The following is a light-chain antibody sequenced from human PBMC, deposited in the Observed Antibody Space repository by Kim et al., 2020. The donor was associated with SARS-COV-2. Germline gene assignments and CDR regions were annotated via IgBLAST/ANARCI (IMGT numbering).Light chain of an antibody. J-gene: IGKJ5*01. CDR2: GAS. CDR3: QQSYSSSIT. V-gene: IGKV1-39*01. CDR1: QGISSS. Sequence: ASVGDRVIITCRASQGISSSLNWYQPKPRKAPNLLIFGASSLQSGVPLRFSGSGSGTEFTLTISSLQPEDFATYYCQQSYSSSITFGQGTRLEIK.